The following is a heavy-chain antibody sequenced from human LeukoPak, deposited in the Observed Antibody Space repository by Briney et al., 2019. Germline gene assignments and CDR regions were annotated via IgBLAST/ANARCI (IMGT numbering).Heavy chain of an antibody. Sequence: GGSLRLSCAASGFSVSSNYLSWVRQAPGKGLEWVSYISSSSSTIYYADSVKGRFTISRDNAKNSLYLQMNSLRDEDTAVYYCARVEWWELLPSPDYWGQGTLVTVSS. D-gene: IGHD1-26*01. J-gene: IGHJ4*02. CDR3: ARVEWWELLPSPDY. CDR2: ISSSSSTI. CDR1: GFSVSSNY. V-gene: IGHV3-48*02.